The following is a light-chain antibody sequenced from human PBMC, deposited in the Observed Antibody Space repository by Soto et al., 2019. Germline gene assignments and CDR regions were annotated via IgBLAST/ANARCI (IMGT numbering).Light chain of an antibody. V-gene: IGLV2-11*01. CDR2: DVT. Sequence: QSVLTQPRSVSGSPGQSVTISCTGTSTDVGAYKYVSWYQQRPGKAPRLMIYDVTERPSGVPDRFSGSKSGTTASLTISGLQAEDEGDYYCCSYAGTDNLFLFGGGTKLTVL. J-gene: IGLJ2*01. CDR3: CSYAGTDNLFL. CDR1: STDVGAYKY.